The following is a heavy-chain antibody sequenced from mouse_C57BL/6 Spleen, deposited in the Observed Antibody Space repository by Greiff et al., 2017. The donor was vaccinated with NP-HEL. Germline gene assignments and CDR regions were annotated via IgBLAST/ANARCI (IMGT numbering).Heavy chain of an antibody. V-gene: IGHV14-2*01. CDR2: IDPEDGET. CDR1: GFNIKDYY. Sequence: DVQLQESGAELVKPGASVKLSCTASGFNIKDYYMHWVKQRTEQGLEWIGRIDPEDGETKYAPKFQGKATITADTSSNTAYLQLSSLTSEDTAVYYCARLDVYYDYDGGDYAMDYWGQGTSVTVSS. J-gene: IGHJ4*01. CDR3: ARLDVYYDYDGGDYAMDY. D-gene: IGHD2-4*01.